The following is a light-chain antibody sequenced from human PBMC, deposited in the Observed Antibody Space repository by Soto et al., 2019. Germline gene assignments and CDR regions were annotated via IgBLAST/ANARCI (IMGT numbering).Light chain of an antibody. J-gene: IGKJ4*01. CDR1: QGIGDT. V-gene: IGKV3-15*01. CDR3: QHYVTWPLT. CDR2: DTS. Sequence: MTQSPSTLSGSVGDRVTITCRASQGIGDTLAWYQQKPGQTPRLLIYDTSIRAAGVPARFSGSRSGAEFTLTISSLQSEDFAVYYCQHYVTWPLTFGGGTKVDIK.